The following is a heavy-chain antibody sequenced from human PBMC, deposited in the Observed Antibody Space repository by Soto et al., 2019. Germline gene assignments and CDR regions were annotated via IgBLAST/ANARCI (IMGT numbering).Heavy chain of an antibody. V-gene: IGHV3-33*01. Sequence: QVQLVESGGGVVQPGRSLRLSCEASGFTFRTYGMHWVRQAPGKGLEWVAVIWYDESNKYYADSVKGRFTISRDNSKNTLFLQMNSLRAEDTAVYYCVRVISSGWYRGSGFDYWGQGTLVTVSS. CDR1: GFTFRTYG. CDR2: IWYDESNK. CDR3: VRVISSGWYRGSGFDY. J-gene: IGHJ4*02. D-gene: IGHD6-19*01.